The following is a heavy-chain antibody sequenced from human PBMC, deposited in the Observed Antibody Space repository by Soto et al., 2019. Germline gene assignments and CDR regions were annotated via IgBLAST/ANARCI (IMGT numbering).Heavy chain of an antibody. CDR3: AKASVEAKYSFYGLEV. V-gene: IGHV3-30*18. Sequence: VVSLRLSCSSSVFTFASYFIHLFLQAPVNGLEWVATVSFDSKYKYYIYSVEGLFTISRYNSENTLSLQMNSLRHEDTAVYYCAKASVEAKYSFYGLEVWGNGTTVNVSS. CDR2: VSFDSKYK. D-gene: IGHD1-26*01. J-gene: IGHJ6*04. CDR1: VFTFASYF.